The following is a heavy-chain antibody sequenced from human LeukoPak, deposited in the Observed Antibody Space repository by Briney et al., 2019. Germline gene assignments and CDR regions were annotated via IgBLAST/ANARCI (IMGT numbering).Heavy chain of an antibody. CDR3: ARNYGSGSYYSYYYMDV. CDR1: GGSISPYY. Sequence: SETLSLTCTVSGGSISPYYWSWIRQPPGKGLEWIGYIYYSGTTNYNPSLKSRVTISVDTSKKPISLKLSSVTAADTAVYYCARNYGSGSYYSYYYMDVWGKGATVTVSS. J-gene: IGHJ6*03. V-gene: IGHV4-59*01. CDR2: IYYSGTT. D-gene: IGHD3-10*01.